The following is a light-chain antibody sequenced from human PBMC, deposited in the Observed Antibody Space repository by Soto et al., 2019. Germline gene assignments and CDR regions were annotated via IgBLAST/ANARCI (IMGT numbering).Light chain of an antibody. V-gene: IGKV1-5*01. CDR1: KTISTW. Sequence: DIQMTQSPSTLSASVGDRVTLTCRASKTISTWLAWYQQKPGKAPKLLIYGSSSLPTGVPSRFSGSGSGTEFTLTISSLQPDDFASYYCQQYNSYSFTFGQGTKLEI. CDR3: QQYNSYSFT. CDR2: GSS. J-gene: IGKJ2*01.